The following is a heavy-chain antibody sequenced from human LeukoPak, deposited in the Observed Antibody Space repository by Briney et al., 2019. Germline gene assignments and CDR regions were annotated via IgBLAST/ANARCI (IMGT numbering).Heavy chain of an antibody. Sequence: GGSLRLSCAASGFTFSSYGMHWVRQAPGKGLEWVAVIWYDGSNKYYADSVKGRFTISRDNSKNTLYLQMNSLRAEDTAVYYCARDYSQGAFDIWGQGTMVTVSS. J-gene: IGHJ3*02. D-gene: IGHD4-11*01. CDR2: IWYDGSNK. V-gene: IGHV3-33*01. CDR1: GFTFSSYG. CDR3: ARDYSQGAFDI.